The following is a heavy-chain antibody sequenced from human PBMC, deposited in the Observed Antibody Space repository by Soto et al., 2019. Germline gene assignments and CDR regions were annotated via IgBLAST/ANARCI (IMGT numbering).Heavy chain of an antibody. CDR1: GFTFSSYG. CDR3: AKGIYCSGGSCYPLGGMDV. J-gene: IGHJ6*02. D-gene: IGHD2-15*01. V-gene: IGHV3-30*18. Sequence: QVQLVESGGGVVQPGRSLRLSCAASGFTFSSYGMHWVRQAPGKGLEWVAVISYDGSNKYYADSVKGRFTISRDNSKNTLYLQMNSLRAEDTAVYYCAKGIYCSGGSCYPLGGMDVWGQGTAVTVSS. CDR2: ISYDGSNK.